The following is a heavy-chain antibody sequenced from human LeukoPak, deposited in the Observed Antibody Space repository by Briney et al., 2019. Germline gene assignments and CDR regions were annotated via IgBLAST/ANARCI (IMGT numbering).Heavy chain of an antibody. Sequence: SETLSLTCTVSDGSISSYYWSWIRQPPGKGLEWIGYIYYSGSTNYNPSLKSRVTLSVDTSKNQFSLKLSSVTAADTAVYYCARGGGSGYSYGWGQGTLVTVSS. CDR2: IYYSGST. J-gene: IGHJ4*02. CDR1: DGSISSYY. D-gene: IGHD5-18*01. CDR3: ARGGGSGYSYG. V-gene: IGHV4-59*01.